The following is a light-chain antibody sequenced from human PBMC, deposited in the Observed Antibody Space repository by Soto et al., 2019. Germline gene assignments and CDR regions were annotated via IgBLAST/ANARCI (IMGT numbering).Light chain of an antibody. CDR3: YQYSRSPFT. CDR1: QSVSSNY. Sequence: EIVLTQSPGTLSLSPGVRATLSCRASQSVSSNYLAWYQQKPGQAPRLLIYRASSRAAGIPARFSGSGSGTDFNRTISILEAAAFAVYYSYQYSRSPFTFGQGTKLEIK. V-gene: IGKV3-20*01. J-gene: IGKJ2*01. CDR2: RAS.